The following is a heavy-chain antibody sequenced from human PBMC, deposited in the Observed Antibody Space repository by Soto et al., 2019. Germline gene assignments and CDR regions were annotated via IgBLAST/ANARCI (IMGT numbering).Heavy chain of an antibody. CDR2: ISGSGGST. J-gene: IGHJ4*02. Sequence: GGSLRLSCAASGFTFSSYAMSWVRQAPGKGLEWVSAISGSGGSTYYADSVKGRFTISRDNSKNTLYLQMNSLRAEDMAVYYCAKDATGYNWNDAFDYWGQGTLVTVSS. CDR1: GFTFSSYA. CDR3: AKDATGYNWNDAFDY. V-gene: IGHV3-23*01. D-gene: IGHD1-1*01.